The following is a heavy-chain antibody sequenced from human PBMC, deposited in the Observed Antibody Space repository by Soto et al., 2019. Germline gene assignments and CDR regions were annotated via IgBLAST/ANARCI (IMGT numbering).Heavy chain of an antibody. CDR1: GFTFSSYS. CDR3: ARDRFDYYDSSGYWRFDP. CDR2: ISSSSRTI. Sequence: GGSLRLSCAASGFTFSSYSMNWVRQAPGKGLEWVSYISSSSRTIYYADSVKGRFTISRDNAKNSLYLQMNSPRAEDTAVYYCARDRFDYYDSSGYWRFDPWGQGTLVTVSS. J-gene: IGHJ5*02. V-gene: IGHV3-48*01. D-gene: IGHD3-22*01.